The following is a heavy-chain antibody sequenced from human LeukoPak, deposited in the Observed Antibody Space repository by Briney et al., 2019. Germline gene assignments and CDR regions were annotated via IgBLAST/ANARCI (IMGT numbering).Heavy chain of an antibody. V-gene: IGHV4-59*01. D-gene: IGHD2-2*01. CDR1: GGSISRYY. J-gene: IGHJ4*02. CDR2: IHYSGTT. CDR3: AGGGYCSRSSCFAPLFDY. Sequence: PSETLSLTCTVSGGSISRYYWSWIRQSPGKGLEWIAYIHYSGTTNYNPSLKSRVTLSVDTSKSQFSLKLNSVTAADTAVYYCAGGGYCSRSSCFAPLFDYWGQGALVTASS.